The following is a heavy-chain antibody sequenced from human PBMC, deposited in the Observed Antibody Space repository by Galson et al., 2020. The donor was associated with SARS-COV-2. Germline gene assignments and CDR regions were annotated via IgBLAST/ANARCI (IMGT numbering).Heavy chain of an antibody. V-gene: IGHV3-23*01. CDR3: AKNGYSVGKGGYTSNALYI. D-gene: IGHD5-12*01. Sequence: GGSLRLSCAASGLTFKSFAMTWVRQAPGKGLDWVSAISAAGGTTYYAVSVKGRFTISRDNSKNTLYLQMNSLRAEDTALYYCAKNGYSVGKGGYTSNALYIWCLGTRVIVSS. CDR1: GLTFKSFA. J-gene: IGHJ3*02. CDR2: ISAAGGTT.